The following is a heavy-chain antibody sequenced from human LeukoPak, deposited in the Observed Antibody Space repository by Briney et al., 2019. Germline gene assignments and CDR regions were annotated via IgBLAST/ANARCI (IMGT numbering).Heavy chain of an antibody. Sequence: SSDGSIKNYADSVKCRFTISRDNSKNTLYLQMNSLRADDTAVYYCAQVNYYDSSAYIDHWGQGTLVTVSS. CDR3: AQVNYYDSSAYIDH. D-gene: IGHD3-22*01. CDR2: SSDGSIK. J-gene: IGHJ4*02. V-gene: IGHV3-30*03.